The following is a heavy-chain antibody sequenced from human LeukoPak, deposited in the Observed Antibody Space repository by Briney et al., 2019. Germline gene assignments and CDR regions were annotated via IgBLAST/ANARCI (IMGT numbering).Heavy chain of an antibody. CDR1: GFTFSSYA. CDR3: AKRGGDRGTPSRYCSGGSCSNRWFDP. J-gene: IGHJ5*02. D-gene: IGHD2-15*01. CDR2: ISGSGGST. V-gene: IGHV3-23*01. Sequence: GGSLRLSCAASGFTFSSYAMSWVRQAPGKGLEWVSAISGSGGSTDYADSVKGRFTISRDNSKNTLYLQMNSLRAEDTAVYYCAKRGGDRGTPSRYCSGGSCSNRWFDPWGQGTLVTVSS.